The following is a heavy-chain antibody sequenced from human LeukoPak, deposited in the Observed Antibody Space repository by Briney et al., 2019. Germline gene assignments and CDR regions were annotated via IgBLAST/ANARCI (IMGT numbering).Heavy chain of an antibody. V-gene: IGHV3-30*01. Sequence: PGGSLRLSCAASGFTFNNHAMHWVRQAPGKGLEWVAVISYDGNIKYYADSVNGRFTISRDNSENTLYLQMNSLRAEDTAVYFCARGGDNGGYIQYYFDYWGQGALVTVSS. CDR1: GFTFNNHA. D-gene: IGHD3-22*01. CDR3: ARGGDNGGYIQYYFDY. CDR2: ISYDGNIK. J-gene: IGHJ4*02.